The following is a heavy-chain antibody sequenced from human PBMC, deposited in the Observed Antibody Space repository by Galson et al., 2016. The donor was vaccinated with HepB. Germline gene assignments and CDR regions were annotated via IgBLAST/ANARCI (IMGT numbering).Heavy chain of an antibody. CDR1: TFSVSDDY. CDR2: IYSGGGT. CDR3: ARGSDLGSF. D-gene: IGHD1-26*01. J-gene: IGHJ4*02. V-gene: IGHV3-66*01. Sequence: SLRLSCAASTFSVSDDYMNWVRQAPGKGLEWVSLIYSGGGTYYADSVKGRFIISRDNSKNTLYLQMNSLRVEDTAVYYCARGSDLGSFWGQGTLVTVPS.